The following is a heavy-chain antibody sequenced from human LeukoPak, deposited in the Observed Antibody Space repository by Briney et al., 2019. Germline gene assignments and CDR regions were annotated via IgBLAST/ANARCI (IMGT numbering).Heavy chain of an antibody. CDR1: GFTFTSSA. D-gene: IGHD3-16*01. V-gene: IGHV3-23*01. J-gene: IGHJ5*01. CDR2: IGGRPSRA. Sequence: PGGSLRLSCAASGFTFTSSAMSWVRQAPGKGLEWVPSIGGRPSRAYYADSVKGRFTISRDNSNNRVDLQMNSLRAEDSAQYFCAKDPGGGSTIDSWGQGVLVIVS. CDR3: AKDPGGGSTIDS.